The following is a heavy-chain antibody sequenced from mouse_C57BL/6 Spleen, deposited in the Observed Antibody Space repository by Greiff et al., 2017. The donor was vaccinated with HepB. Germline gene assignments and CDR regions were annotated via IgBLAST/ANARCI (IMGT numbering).Heavy chain of an antibody. J-gene: IGHJ3*01. CDR3: ARENGHYEGWFAY. CDR1: GYSITSGYY. CDR2: ISYDGSN. V-gene: IGHV3-6*01. Sequence: EVKLVESGPGLMKPSQSLSLTCSVTGYSITSGYYWNWIRQFPGNKLEWMGYISYDGSNNYNPSLKNRISITRDTSKNQFFLKLNSVTTEDTATYYCARENGHYEGWFAYWGQGTLVTVSA. D-gene: IGHD1-1*01.